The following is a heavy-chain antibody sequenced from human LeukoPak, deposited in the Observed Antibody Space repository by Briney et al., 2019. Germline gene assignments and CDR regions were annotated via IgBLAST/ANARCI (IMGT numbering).Heavy chain of an antibody. V-gene: IGHV4-61*02. J-gene: IGHJ3*02. CDR2: IYTSGST. CDR1: GGSISSGSYY. CDR3: ARVTYDSSGYYQDAFDI. Sequence: SETLSLTRTVSGGSISSGSYYWSWIRQPAGKGLEWIGRIYTSGSTNYNPSLKSRVTISVDTSKNQFSLKLSSVTAADTAVYYCARVTYDSSGYYQDAFDIWGQGTMVTVSS. D-gene: IGHD3-22*01.